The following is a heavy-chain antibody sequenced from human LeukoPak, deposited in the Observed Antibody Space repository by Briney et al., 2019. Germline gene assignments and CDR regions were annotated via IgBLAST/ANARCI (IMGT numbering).Heavy chain of an antibody. Sequence: GGSLRLSCAASGITFSDYNMRWIRQAPGKGLEWVSAISGSAATTFYADSVKGRFTISRDNSKNTLYLQMNSLRAEDTAVYYCAKRGPGSPQSGKYYFDYWGQGTLVTVSS. J-gene: IGHJ4*02. D-gene: IGHD3-10*01. CDR2: ISGSAATT. CDR3: AKRGPGSPQSGKYYFDY. V-gene: IGHV3-23*01. CDR1: GITFSDYN.